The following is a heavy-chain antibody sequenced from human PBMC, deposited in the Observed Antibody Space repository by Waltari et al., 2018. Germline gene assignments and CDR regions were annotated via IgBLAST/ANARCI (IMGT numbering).Heavy chain of an antibody. CDR3: VGQLLEWLDS. Sequence: EVQLVESGGGLVQPGGSLRLSCAASGFPFRSYDMHRVRQGPGKGLEWVSFISSSGSTIYYADSVKGRFTISRDNAENSLYLQINSLRAEDTAIYYCVGQLLEWLDSWGQGTLVTVSS. CDR1: GFPFRSYD. V-gene: IGHV3-48*03. CDR2: ISSSGSTI. J-gene: IGHJ4*02. D-gene: IGHD3-3*01.